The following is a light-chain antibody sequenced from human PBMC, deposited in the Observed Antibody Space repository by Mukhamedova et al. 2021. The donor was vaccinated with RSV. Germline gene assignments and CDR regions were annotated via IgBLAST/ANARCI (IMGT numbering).Light chain of an antibody. V-gene: IGKV1-17*03. CDR2: GAS. Sequence: GKVPQCLISGASSLQTGVLSRFSGSGSGTEFTLTINGLQPDDVATYYCLQHYSYPYSFGQGTKVDIK. J-gene: IGKJ2*03. CDR3: LQHYSYPYS.